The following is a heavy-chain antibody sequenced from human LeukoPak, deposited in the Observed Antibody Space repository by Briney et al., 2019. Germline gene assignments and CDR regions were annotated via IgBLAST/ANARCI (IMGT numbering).Heavy chain of an antibody. CDR3: AREGLTVDAFDI. D-gene: IGHD2-21*02. Sequence: GRSLRLSCAASGFKFDDYAVHWVRQGPGKGLEWVSGISWNSGIIDYADSVKGRFTISRDNAKSSLFLQMNSLRVEDTALYYCAREGLTVDAFDIWGPGTVVTVSP. J-gene: IGHJ3*02. CDR2: ISWNSGII. V-gene: IGHV3-9*01. CDR1: GFKFDDYA.